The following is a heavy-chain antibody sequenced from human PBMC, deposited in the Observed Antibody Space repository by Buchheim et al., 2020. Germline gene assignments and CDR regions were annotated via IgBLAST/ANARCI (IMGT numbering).Heavy chain of an antibody. CDR3: ANDISHRAPYDY. CDR1: GFTFSSYG. CDR2: ISYDGSNK. V-gene: IGHV3-30*18. D-gene: IGHD1-14*01. J-gene: IGHJ4*02. Sequence: QVQLVESGGGVVQPGRSLRLSCAASGFTFSSYGMHWVRQAPGKGLEGVAVISYDGSNKYYADSVKGRFTISRDNSKNTLYLQMNSLRAEDTAVYYCANDISHRAPYDYWGQGTL.